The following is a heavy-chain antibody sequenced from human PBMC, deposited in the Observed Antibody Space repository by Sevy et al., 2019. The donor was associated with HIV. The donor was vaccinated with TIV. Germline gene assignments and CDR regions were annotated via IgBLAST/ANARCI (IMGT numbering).Heavy chain of an antibody. J-gene: IGHJ5*02. Sequence: GGSLRLSCAASGFTFSNYAMQWVRQAPGKGLEWVPAISGSGGTTYYADSVKGRFTISRDNSRNTLYLQMNSLRADDTAVYYCAKAGMGWLDPWGQGTLVTVSS. CDR3: AKAGMGWLDP. V-gene: IGHV3-23*01. D-gene: IGHD2-8*01. CDR1: GFTFSNYA. CDR2: ISGSGGTT.